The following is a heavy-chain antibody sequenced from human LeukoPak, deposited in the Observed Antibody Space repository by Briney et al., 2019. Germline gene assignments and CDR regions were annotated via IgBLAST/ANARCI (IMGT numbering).Heavy chain of an antibody. Sequence: GSLRLSCAASGFTFSSYAMSWVRQAPRKGLEWVSAISGSGNSAYYADSVKGRFTISRDNSKNTLYLQMNSLRAEDTAVYYCAKDRWSNGYWFDPWGQGTLVTVSS. V-gene: IGHV3-23*01. D-gene: IGHD4-23*01. CDR2: ISGSGNSA. CDR1: GFTFSSYA. J-gene: IGHJ5*02. CDR3: AKDRWSNGYWFDP.